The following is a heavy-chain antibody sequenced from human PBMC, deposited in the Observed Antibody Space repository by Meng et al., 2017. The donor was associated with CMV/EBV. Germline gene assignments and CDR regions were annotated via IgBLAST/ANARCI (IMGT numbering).Heavy chain of an antibody. Sequence: SGYSFNSYWISWVRQMPGKGLEWMGRIDPSDSYTNYSPSFQGHVTFSADKSISTAYLQWSSLKASDTAMYYCARHYSTMAAYYFDFWGQGTLVTVSS. CDR3: ARHYSTMAAYYFDF. V-gene: IGHV5-10-1*01. CDR2: IDPSDSYT. J-gene: IGHJ4*02. D-gene: IGHD2-2*01. CDR1: GYSFNSYW.